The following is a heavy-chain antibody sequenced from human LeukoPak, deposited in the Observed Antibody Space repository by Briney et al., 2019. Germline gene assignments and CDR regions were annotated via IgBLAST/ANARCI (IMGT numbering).Heavy chain of an antibody. V-gene: IGHV4-59*01. J-gene: IGHJ3*02. Sequence: PSETLSLTCTVSGGSISSYYWSWIRQPPGKGLEWIGYIYYSGSTNYNPSLKSRVTISVDTSKNQFSLKLSSVTAADTAVYYCARDMEMATILAFDIWGQGTMVTVSS. CDR2: IYYSGST. D-gene: IGHD5-24*01. CDR3: ARDMEMATILAFDI. CDR1: GGSISSYY.